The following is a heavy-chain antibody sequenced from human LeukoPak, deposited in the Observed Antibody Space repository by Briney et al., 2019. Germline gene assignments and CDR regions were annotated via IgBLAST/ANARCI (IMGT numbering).Heavy chain of an antibody. Sequence: PSETLSLTCTVSGGSISSSSYYWGWIRQPPGKGLEWIGSIYYSGSTYYNPSLKSRVTISVDTSKNQFSLKLSSVTAADTAVYYCASHGHSSSSVYWFDPWGQGTLVTVSS. V-gene: IGHV4-39*01. CDR2: IYYSGST. D-gene: IGHD6-6*01. CDR1: GGSISSSSYY. CDR3: ASHGHSSSSVYWFDP. J-gene: IGHJ5*02.